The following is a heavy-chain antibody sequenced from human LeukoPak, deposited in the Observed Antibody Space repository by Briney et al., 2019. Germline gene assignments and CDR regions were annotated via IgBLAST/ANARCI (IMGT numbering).Heavy chain of an antibody. CDR2: ISSSSSYI. V-gene: IGHV3-21*01. J-gene: IGHJ4*02. D-gene: IGHD3-10*01. CDR3: ARDTYYYGSGSYYKFDY. CDR1: GFTFSSYS. Sequence: GGSLRLSCAASGFTFSSYSMNWVRQAPGKGLEWVPSISSSSSYIYYADSVKGRFTISRDNAKNSLYLQMNSLRAEDTAVYYCARDTYYYGSGSYYKFDYWGQGTLVTVSS.